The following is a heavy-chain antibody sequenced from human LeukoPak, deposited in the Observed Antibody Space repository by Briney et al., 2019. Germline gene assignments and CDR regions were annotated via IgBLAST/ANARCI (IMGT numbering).Heavy chain of an antibody. J-gene: IGHJ4*02. CDR2: ISAYNGNT. CDR1: GYTFTNYG. V-gene: IGHV1-18*01. CDR3: ARDQGGNWNSNFDY. Sequence: ASVKVSCKAPGYTFTNYGISWVRQAPGQGLEWMGWISAYNGNTNYAQKLQGRVTVTTDTSTSTAYMELRSLRSDDAAVYYCARDQGGNWNSNFDYWGQGTLVTVSS. D-gene: IGHD1-7*01.